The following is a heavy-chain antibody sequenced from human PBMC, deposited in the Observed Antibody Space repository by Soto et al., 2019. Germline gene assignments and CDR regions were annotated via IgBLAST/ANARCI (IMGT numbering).Heavy chain of an antibody. CDR3: ARGGYSSSWDFDY. CDR2: IYYSGST. CDR1: SGSISSYY. Sequence: SETLSLTYAVSSGSISSYYWSWIRQPPGKGLEWIGYIYYSGSTNYNPSLKSRVTISVDTSKNQFSLKLSSVTAADTAVYYCARGGYSSSWDFDYWGQGTLVTVSS. D-gene: IGHD6-13*01. J-gene: IGHJ4*02. V-gene: IGHV4-59*01.